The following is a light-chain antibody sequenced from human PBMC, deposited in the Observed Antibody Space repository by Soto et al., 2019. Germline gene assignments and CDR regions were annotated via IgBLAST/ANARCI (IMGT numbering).Light chain of an antibody. CDR2: SSN. V-gene: IGLV8-61*01. CDR3: VLYMCGGLWL. Sequence: QTVVTQEPSLSVSPGGTVTLTCALTSGSVSSNYYPSWYQQTPGQPPRTLMYSSNNRFFGVPDRFSGSILGNKAALTITGAQADDEADYYCVLYMCGGLWLFGGGTKLTVL. J-gene: IGLJ3*02. CDR1: SGSVSSNYY.